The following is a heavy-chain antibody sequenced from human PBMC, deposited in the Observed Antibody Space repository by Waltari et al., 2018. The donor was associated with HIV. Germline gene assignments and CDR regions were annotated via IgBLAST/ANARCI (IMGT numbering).Heavy chain of an antibody. CDR1: TNPIIRGSFY. Sequence: QVQLQESGPGLVKPSQTLSLTCTFSTNPIIRGSFYWSWIRPPAGGGLEWIGRIHTRGSTTYNPSLMNRGTISLNTSKNQFSFRLLSGTAAETAVYYGARDGLSGYGHFLDYWGQGTRVTVSS. CDR2: IHTRGST. J-gene: IGHJ4*02. CDR3: ARDGLSGYGHFLDY. D-gene: IGHD5-12*01. V-gene: IGHV4-61*02.